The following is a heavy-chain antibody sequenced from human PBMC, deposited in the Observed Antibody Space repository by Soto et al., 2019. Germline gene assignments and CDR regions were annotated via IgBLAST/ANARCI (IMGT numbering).Heavy chain of an antibody. CDR2: INAGNGNT. Sequence: ASVKVSCKASGYTFTSYAMHWVRQAPGQRLEWMGWINAGNGNTKYSQKFQGRVTITRDTSASTAYMELSSLRSEDTAVYYCARGIEPYYFDYCGQGTLVPVSS. V-gene: IGHV1-3*01. J-gene: IGHJ4*02. CDR1: GYTFTSYA. CDR3: ARGIEPYYFDY. D-gene: IGHD1-26*01.